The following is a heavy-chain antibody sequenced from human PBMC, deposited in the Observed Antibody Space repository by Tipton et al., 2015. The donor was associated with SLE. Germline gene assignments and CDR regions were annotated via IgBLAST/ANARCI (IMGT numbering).Heavy chain of an antibody. V-gene: IGHV4-34*01. CDR1: GGSFSGYY. Sequence: TLSLTCAVYGGSFSGYYWSWIRQPPGKGLEWIGEINHSGSTNYNPSLKSRVTISVDTSKNQFSLKMSSVTAADTAVYYCAREVGPIAAAGTDGMDVWGQGTTVTVSS. CDR2: INHSGST. D-gene: IGHD6-13*01. J-gene: IGHJ6*02. CDR3: AREVGPIAAAGTDGMDV.